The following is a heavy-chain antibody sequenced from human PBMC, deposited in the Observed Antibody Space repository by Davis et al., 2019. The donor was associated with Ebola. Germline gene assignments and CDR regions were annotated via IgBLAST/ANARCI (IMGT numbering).Heavy chain of an antibody. Sequence: SETLSLTCAVSGGSISSSNWWNWVRQPPGKGLEWVGGIYHSGSTNYNPSLKSRVTISVDKSKNQFSLRLSSVTAADTAVYYCARDDARWLMFYWGQGTLVTVSS. CDR1: GGSISSSNW. CDR3: ARDDARWLMFY. V-gene: IGHV4-4*02. D-gene: IGHD5-12*01. CDR2: IYHSGST. J-gene: IGHJ4*02.